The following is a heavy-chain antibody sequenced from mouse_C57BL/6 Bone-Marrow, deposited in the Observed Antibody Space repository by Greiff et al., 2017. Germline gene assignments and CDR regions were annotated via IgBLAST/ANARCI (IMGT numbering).Heavy chain of an antibody. J-gene: IGHJ2*01. V-gene: IGHV5-6*01. D-gene: IGHD4-1*01. CDR3: ARRVTGTDVDY. CDR1: GFTFSSYG. CDR2: ISSGGSYT. Sequence: EVQGVESGGDLVKPGGSLKLSCAASGFTFSSYGMSWVRQTPDKRLEWVATISSGGSYTYYPDSVKGRFTISRDNAKNTLYLQMSSLKSENTAMYYCARRVTGTDVDYWGQGTTLTVSS.